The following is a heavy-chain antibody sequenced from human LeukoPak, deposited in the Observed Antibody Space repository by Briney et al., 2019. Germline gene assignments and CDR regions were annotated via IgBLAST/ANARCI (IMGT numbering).Heavy chain of an antibody. CDR2: IYYSGST. CDR3: ARYDVWGTYRAFDY. CDR1: GYSISSDYY. D-gene: IGHD3-16*02. J-gene: IGHJ4*02. Sequence: PSETLSLTCSVSGYSISSDYYWGCIRQPPGKGLEWIGFIYYSGSTYYNPSLKSRVTISVDTSKNQFSLKLSSVTAADTAMYYCARYDVWGTYRAFDYWGQGTLVTVSS. V-gene: IGHV4-38-2*02.